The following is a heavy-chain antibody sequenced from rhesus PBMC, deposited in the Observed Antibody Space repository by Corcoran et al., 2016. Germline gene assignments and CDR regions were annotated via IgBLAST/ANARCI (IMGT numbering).Heavy chain of an antibody. Sequence: QVTLKESGPALVKPTQTLTLPCPFSGFSISTSGTGVGLIRQPPGQALEWLASIYWNDSKYYSTSLKSRLTISKDTSKNQVVLTMTNMDPVDTATYYWARVTALDRGPIFGLVMDAFDCWGQGLRVTVSS. CDR3: ARVTALDRGPIFGLVMDAFDC. CDR2: IYWNDSK. D-gene: IGHD3-3*01. CDR1: GFSISTSGTG. V-gene: IGHV2-95*01. J-gene: IGHJ3*01.